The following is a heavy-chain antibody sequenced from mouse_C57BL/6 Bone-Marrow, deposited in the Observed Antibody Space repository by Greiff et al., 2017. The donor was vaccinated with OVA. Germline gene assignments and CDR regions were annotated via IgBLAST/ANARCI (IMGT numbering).Heavy chain of an antibody. Sequence: DVHLVESGGGLVQPKGSLKLSCAASGFTFNTYAMHWVRQAPGKGLEWVARISSKSSNYATYYPDSVKDNFPISRDDSQSMLYLQMNNLKTEDTAIYYYVSLHDYYAMDYWGQGTSVTVSS. J-gene: IGHJ4*01. CDR2: ISSKSSNYAT. V-gene: IGHV10-3*01. CDR3: VSLHDYYAMDY. CDR1: GFTFNTYA.